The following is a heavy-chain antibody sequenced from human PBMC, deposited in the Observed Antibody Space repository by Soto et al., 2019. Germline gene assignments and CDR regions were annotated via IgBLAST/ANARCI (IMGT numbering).Heavy chain of an antibody. CDR1: GVTFSSYW. V-gene: IGHV3-74*01. CDR2: INSDGSST. CDR3: ARDRKDIVLVPAAMRHYYYYYGMDV. D-gene: IGHD2-2*01. Sequence: PGGSVRLSCAASGVTFSSYWMHWVRQAPGKGLVWVSRINSDGSSTSYADSVKGRFTISRDNAKNTLYLQMNSLRAEDTAVYYCARDRKDIVLVPAAMRHYYYYYGMDVWGQGTTVTVSS. J-gene: IGHJ6*02.